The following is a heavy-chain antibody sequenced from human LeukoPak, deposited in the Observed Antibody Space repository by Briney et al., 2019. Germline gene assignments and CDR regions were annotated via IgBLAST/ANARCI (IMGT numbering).Heavy chain of an antibody. D-gene: IGHD3-22*01. CDR2: INHSGST. CDR3: ARAGLGSSGYYGAEYFQH. CDR1: GGSFSGYY. Sequence: SETLSLTCAVYGGSFSGYYWSWIRQPPGKGLEWIGEINHSGSTNYNPSLKSRVTISVDTSKNQFSLKLSSVTAADTAVYYCARAGLGSSGYYGAEYFQHWGQGTLVTVSS. V-gene: IGHV4-34*01. J-gene: IGHJ1*01.